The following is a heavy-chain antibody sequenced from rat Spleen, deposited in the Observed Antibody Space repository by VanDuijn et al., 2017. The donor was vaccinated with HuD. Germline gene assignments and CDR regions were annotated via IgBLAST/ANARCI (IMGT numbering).Heavy chain of an antibody. CDR1: GFTFSDYY. J-gene: IGHJ4*01. Sequence: EVQLVESDGGLVQPGRSLKLSCAASGFTFSDYYMAWVRQAPTKGLEWVATISYDGSSTYYRDSVKGRFTISRDNAKSTLYLQMDSLRSEDTATYYCARNYGDAWGQGASVTVSS. V-gene: IGHV5-29*01. CDR2: ISYDGSST. CDR3: ARNYGDA. D-gene: IGHD1-11*01.